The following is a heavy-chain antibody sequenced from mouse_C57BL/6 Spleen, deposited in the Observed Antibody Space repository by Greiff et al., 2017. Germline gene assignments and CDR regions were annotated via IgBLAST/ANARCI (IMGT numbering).Heavy chain of an antibody. V-gene: IGHV1-59*01. J-gene: IGHJ4*01. Sequence: QVQLQQPGAELVRPGTSVKLSCKASGYTFTSYWMHWVKQRPGQGLEWIGVIDPSDSYTNYNHKFKGKATLTVDTSSSTAYMQLSSLTSEDSAVYYCASSSSAMDYWGQGTSVTVSS. D-gene: IGHD1-1*01. CDR2: IDPSDSYT. CDR1: GYTFTSYW. CDR3: ASSSSAMDY.